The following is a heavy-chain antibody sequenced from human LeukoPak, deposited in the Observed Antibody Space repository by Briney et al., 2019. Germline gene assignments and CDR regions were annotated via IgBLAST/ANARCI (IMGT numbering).Heavy chain of an antibody. Sequence: GGSLRLSCAASGFTFSSYSMNWVRQAPGKGLEWVSSISSISRYIYYADSVKGRFTISRDNAKNSLYLQMNSLRAEDTAVHYCARDWHPRGSYRYTGDWGQGTMVTVSS. CDR1: GFTFSSYS. D-gene: IGHD3-16*02. CDR3: ARDWHPRGSYRYTGD. J-gene: IGHJ4*02. CDR2: ISSISRYI. V-gene: IGHV3-21*01.